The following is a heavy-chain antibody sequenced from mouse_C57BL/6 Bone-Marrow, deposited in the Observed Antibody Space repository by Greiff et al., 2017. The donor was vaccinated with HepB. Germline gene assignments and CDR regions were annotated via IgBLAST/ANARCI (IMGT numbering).Heavy chain of an antibody. J-gene: IGHJ1*03. D-gene: IGHD1-1*01. CDR1: GYTFTSYW. Sequence: QVHVKQPGTELVKPGASVKLSCKASGYTFTSYWMHWVKQRPGQGLEWIGNINPSNGGTNYNEKFKSKATLTVDKSSSTAYMQLSSLTSEDSAVYYCARSHYYGSSYEGWYFDVWGTGTTVTVSS. V-gene: IGHV1-53*01. CDR3: ARSHYYGSSYEGWYFDV. CDR2: INPSNGGT.